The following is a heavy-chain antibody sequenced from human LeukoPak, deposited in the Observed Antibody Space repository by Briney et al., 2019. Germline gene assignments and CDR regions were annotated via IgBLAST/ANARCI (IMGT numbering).Heavy chain of an antibody. V-gene: IGHV3-23*01. CDR3: ARSGGDRVEMPTIIDY. D-gene: IGHD3-10*01. J-gene: IGHJ4*02. CDR2: ISGSGGST. Sequence: GGSLRLSCAASGFTFSSYAMSWVRQAPGKGLEWVSAISGSGGSTYYADSVKGRFTISRDNSKNTLYLQMNSLRAEDTAVYYCARSGGDRVEMPTIIDYWGQGTLVTVPS. CDR1: GFTFSSYA.